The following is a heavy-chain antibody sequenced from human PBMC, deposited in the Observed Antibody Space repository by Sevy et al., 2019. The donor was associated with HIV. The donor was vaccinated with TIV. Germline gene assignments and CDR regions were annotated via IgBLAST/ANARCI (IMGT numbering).Heavy chain of an antibody. V-gene: IGHV3-15*01. CDR2: IKSKTDGGTT. CDR3: TTSWSGYDFDY. Sequence: GGSLRLSCAASGFTFSNAWMSWVRQAPGKGLEWVGRIKSKTDGGTTDYAAPVKGRFTISRDDSKNTLYLQMNSLKTEDTAVYYRTTSWSGYDFDYWGQGTLVTVSS. D-gene: IGHD3-3*01. J-gene: IGHJ4*02. CDR1: GFTFSNAW.